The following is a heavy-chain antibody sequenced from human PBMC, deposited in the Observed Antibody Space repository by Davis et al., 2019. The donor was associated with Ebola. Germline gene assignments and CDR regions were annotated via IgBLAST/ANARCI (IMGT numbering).Heavy chain of an antibody. V-gene: IGHV1-18*04. Sequence: AASVKVSCKASGYTFTNYGISWVRQAPGQGLEWMGWISTYNGNRYYAQKLQGRVTMTTDTSATTAYMDLSSLRSEDTAVYYCAREGVSSGWYGTYYFDYWGQGTLVTVSS. J-gene: IGHJ4*02. CDR3: AREGVSSGWYGTYYFDY. CDR1: GYTFTNYG. D-gene: IGHD6-19*01. CDR2: ISTYNGNR.